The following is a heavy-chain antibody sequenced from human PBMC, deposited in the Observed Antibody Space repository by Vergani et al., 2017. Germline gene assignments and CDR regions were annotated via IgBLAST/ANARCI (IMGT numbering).Heavy chain of an antibody. Sequence: QVQLQESGPGLVKPSETLSLTCTVSGDSISSGYYWGWIRQPPGKGLEWIGSIYHSGSTYYNPSLKSRVTISVDTSKNQFSLKLSSVTAADTAVYYCARARKFRFGVVWENWFDPWGQGTLVTVSS. V-gene: IGHV4-38-2*02. CDR3: ARARKFRFGVVWENWFDP. CDR2: IYHSGST. D-gene: IGHD3-3*01. J-gene: IGHJ5*02. CDR1: GDSISSGYY.